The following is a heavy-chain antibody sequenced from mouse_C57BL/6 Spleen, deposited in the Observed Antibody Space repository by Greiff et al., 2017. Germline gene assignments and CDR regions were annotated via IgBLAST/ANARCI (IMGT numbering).Heavy chain of an antibody. CDR1: GYTFTGYW. D-gene: IGHD2-1*01. CDR3: ATSGFLYSMDY. V-gene: IGHV1-9*01. J-gene: IGHJ4*01. CDR2: ILPGSGST. Sequence: QVQLQQSGAELMKPGASVKLSCKATGYTFTGYWIEWVKQRPGHGLEWIGEILPGSGSTTYNEKFKGKATFTADTTSNTAYMQLSSLTTEDSSIYYYATSGFLYSMDYWGQGTSLTVSS.